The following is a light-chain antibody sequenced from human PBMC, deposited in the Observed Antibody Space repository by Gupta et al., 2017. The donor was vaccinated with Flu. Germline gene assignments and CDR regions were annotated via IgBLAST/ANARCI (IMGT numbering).Light chain of an antibody. J-gene: IGKJ2*01. CDR2: GAS. Sequence: EIVLTQSPATLSVSPGERATLSCRASESVSGSLAWYQQKPGQPPRLLIYGASTRATGIPARFSGSGSGTEFTLTISSRQSEDFAVYYCQQYKNWLRYTFGQGTKLEIK. V-gene: IGKV3-15*01. CDR3: QQYKNWLRYT. CDR1: ESVSGS.